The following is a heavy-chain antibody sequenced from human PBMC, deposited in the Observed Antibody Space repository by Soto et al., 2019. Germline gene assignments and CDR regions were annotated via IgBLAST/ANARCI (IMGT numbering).Heavy chain of an antibody. J-gene: IGHJ6*03. CDR2: IYYSGST. V-gene: IGHV4-39*01. Sequence: SETLSLTCTVSGGSISSTSYYWGWIRQPPGKGLEWIGSIYYSGSTYYNPSLKSRVTISVDTSKNQFSLKLSSVTAADTAVYYCAGGYCSSTSCYLDYYYYMDVWGKGTTVT. CDR1: GGSISSTSYY. D-gene: IGHD2-2*01. CDR3: AGGYCSSTSCYLDYYYYMDV.